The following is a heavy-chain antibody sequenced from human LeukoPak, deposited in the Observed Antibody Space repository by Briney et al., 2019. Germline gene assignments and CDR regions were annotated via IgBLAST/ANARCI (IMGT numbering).Heavy chain of an antibody. Sequence: ASVKVSFKASGYTFTSYGISWVRQAPGQGLEWMGWISAYNGNTNYAQKLQGRVTMTTDTSTSTAYMELRSLRSDDTAVYYCARRPAIVVVVADAFDIWGQGTMVTVSS. D-gene: IGHD2-15*01. V-gene: IGHV1-18*01. CDR2: ISAYNGNT. CDR1: GYTFTSYG. CDR3: ARRPAIVVVVADAFDI. J-gene: IGHJ3*02.